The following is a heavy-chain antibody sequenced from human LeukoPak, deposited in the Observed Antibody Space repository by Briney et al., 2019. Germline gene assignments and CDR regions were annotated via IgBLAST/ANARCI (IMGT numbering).Heavy chain of an antibody. J-gene: IGHJ6*03. D-gene: IGHD4-11*01. CDR2: IIPILGIA. CDR3: AREYSNSTGYYYYYYMDV. CDR1: GGTFSSYA. Sequence: GASVKVSCKASGGTFSSYAISWVRQAPGQGLEWMGRIIPILGIANYAQKFQGRVTITADKSTSTAYMELSSLRSEDTAVYYCAREYSNSTGYYYYYYMDVWGKGTTVTVSS. V-gene: IGHV1-69*04.